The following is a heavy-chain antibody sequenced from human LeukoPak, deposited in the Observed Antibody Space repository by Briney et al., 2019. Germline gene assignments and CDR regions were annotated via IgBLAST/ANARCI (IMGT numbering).Heavy chain of an antibody. CDR2: MNPNSGKT. D-gene: IGHD3-10*01. J-gene: IGHJ5*02. CDR3: ARGVWHYYESENYYLNWFDP. CDR1: GYTFTSYD. Sequence: VASVKVSCKAPGYTFTSYDINWVRQATGQGLEWMGWMNPNSGKTGYAQKFQGRVTMTRNTSISTAYMELSSLRSEDTAVYYCARGVWHYYESENYYLNWFDPWGQGTLVTVSS. V-gene: IGHV1-8*01.